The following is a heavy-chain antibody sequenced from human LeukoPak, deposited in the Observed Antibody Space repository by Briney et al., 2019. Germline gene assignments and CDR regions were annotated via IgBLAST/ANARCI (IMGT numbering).Heavy chain of an antibody. J-gene: IGHJ6*02. CDR1: GGYFGTSY. CDR3: ARVPLYLSYYYYGMDV. D-gene: IGHD3-16*01. CDR2: IYYSGST. Sequence: SETLSLTCTVQGGYFGTSYWSWIRQSPGKGLEWIGYIYYSGSTNYNPSLKSRVTISVDTSKNQFSLKLSSVTAADTAVYYCARVPLYLSYYYYGMDVWGQGTTVTVSS. V-gene: IGHV4-59*01.